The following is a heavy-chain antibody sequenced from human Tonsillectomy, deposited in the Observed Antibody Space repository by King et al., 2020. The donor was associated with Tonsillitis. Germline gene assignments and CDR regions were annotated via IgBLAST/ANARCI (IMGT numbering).Heavy chain of an antibody. CDR1: GGSISSSSYY. V-gene: IGHV4-39*01. CDR2: IYDSGST. Sequence: QLQESGPGLVKPSETLSLTCTVSGGSISSSSYYWGWLRQPPGKGLEWSGTIYDSGSTYYNPSLKSRVTISVDTSKNQFSLKLSSVTAADTAVYYCARPRDSSAYFYYWGQGTLVTVSS. D-gene: IGHD3-22*01. J-gene: IGHJ4*02. CDR3: ARPRDSSAYFYY.